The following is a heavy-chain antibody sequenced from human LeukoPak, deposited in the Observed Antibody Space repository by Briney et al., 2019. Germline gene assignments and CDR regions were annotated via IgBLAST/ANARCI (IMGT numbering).Heavy chain of an antibody. CDR3: VKEGHQIVGPWLLPDSREYCQH. Sequence: GGSLRVSRAASGFTFSSYTMHWVRQAPGKGLEYVSAISSNGGSTYYADSVKGRFTISRDNSKNTLYLQMSSLRAEDTAVYYCVKEGHQIVGPWLLPDSREYCQHWGQGTLVTVSS. J-gene: IGHJ1*01. CDR1: GFTFSSYT. D-gene: IGHD2-15*01. CDR2: ISSNGGST. V-gene: IGHV3-64D*09.